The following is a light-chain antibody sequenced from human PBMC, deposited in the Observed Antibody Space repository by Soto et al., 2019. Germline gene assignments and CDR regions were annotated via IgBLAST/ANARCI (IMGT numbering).Light chain of an antibody. CDR1: NIGSKS. J-gene: IGLJ1*01. CDR2: DDS. Sequence: SYELTQPTSVSVAPGQTVRVTCGGKNIGSKSVHWYQQKPGQAPVLVVYDDSDRPSRIPERFSGSNSGNTATLTISRVEAGDEADYHCQVWDRTSNHYVFGSGTKLTV. CDR3: QVWDRTSNHYV. V-gene: IGLV3-21*02.